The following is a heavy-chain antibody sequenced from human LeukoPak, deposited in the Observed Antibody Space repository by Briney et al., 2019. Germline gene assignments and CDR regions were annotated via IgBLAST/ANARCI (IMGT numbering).Heavy chain of an antibody. D-gene: IGHD3-16*02. CDR2: IIPIFGTA. CDR1: GGTFSSYA. Sequence: SVKVSCKASGGTFSSYAISWVRQAPGQGLEWMGGIIPIFGTANYAQKFQGRVTITADESTSTAYMELSSLRSEDTAVYYCARDGYDYVWGSYRNNGTDCGYWGQGTLVTVSS. V-gene: IGHV1-69*13. J-gene: IGHJ4*02. CDR3: ARDGYDYVWGSYRNNGTDCGY.